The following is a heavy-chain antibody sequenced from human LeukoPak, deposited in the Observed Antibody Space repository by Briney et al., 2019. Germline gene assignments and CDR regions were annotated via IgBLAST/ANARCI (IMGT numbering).Heavy chain of an antibody. Sequence: GGSLRLSCAASGFTFSSYAMSWVRQAPGKGLEWVSAISGSGGSTYYADSVKGRFTISRDNSKNTLYLQMNNLRVEDTAVYYYSKGLWALLWSGAAFDIWGQGTMVTVSS. CDR1: GFTFSSYA. J-gene: IGHJ3*02. CDR2: ISGSGGST. V-gene: IGHV3-23*01. CDR3: SKGLWALLWSGAAFDI. D-gene: IGHD3-10*01.